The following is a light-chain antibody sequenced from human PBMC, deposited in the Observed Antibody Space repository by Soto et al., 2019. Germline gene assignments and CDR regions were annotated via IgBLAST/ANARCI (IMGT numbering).Light chain of an antibody. Sequence: EIVMTQSPATLSVSPGERATLSCRASQSVNINLAWYQQKPGQAPRLLIYGTSTRATGVPARFSGSGSGTEFTLTISNLQSEDFAVYYCQQYNNWPLTFGGGTKVDIK. CDR1: QSVNIN. V-gene: IGKV3-15*01. CDR2: GTS. CDR3: QQYNNWPLT. J-gene: IGKJ4*01.